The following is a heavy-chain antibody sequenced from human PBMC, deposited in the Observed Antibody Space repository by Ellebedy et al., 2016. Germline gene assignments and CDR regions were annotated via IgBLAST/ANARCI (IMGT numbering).Heavy chain of an antibody. J-gene: IGHJ2*01. CDR2: IYHNGNT. D-gene: IGHD3-3*01. CDR3: AADMEWYWYFDL. V-gene: IGHV4-38-2*02. Sequence: SETLSLTCNVSGYSISSGFYWAWIRQPPGKGLEWIGSIYHNGNTYDNPSLKSRLTMSIDTSKNQFSLPLSSVTAADAAVYFCAADMEWYWYFDLWGRGTLVTVSS. CDR1: GYSISSGFY.